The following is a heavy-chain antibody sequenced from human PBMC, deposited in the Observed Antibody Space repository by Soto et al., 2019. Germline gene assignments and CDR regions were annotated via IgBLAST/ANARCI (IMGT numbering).Heavy chain of an antibody. V-gene: IGHV4-61*01. J-gene: IGHJ6*01. CDR2: IYYSGGN. CDR3: ARDARMPTDLGGYYYYAMDV. CDR1: GGSVSSVSYY. Sequence: PSETLSLTCIVSGGSVSSVSYYWSWIRQPPGKGLEWIGYIYYSGGNNYNPSLKSRVTISVDTSKNQFSLKLSSVTAADTAVYYCARDARMPTDLGGYYYYAMDVRGQVTTVTASS. D-gene: IGHD4-4*01.